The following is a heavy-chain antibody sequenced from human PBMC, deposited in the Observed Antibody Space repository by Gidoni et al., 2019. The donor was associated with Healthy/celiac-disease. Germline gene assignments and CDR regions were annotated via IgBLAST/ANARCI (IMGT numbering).Heavy chain of an antibody. J-gene: IGHJ4*02. CDR1: GFTVSRNY. V-gene: IGHV3-66*01. CDR3: ARDLSTSRDRDY. Sequence: EVQLVESGGGLVKPGGSLRLSCAASGFTVSRNYMSWVRQAPGKGLEWVSVIYSGGSTYYADSVKGRFTISRDNSKNTLYLQMNSLRAEDTAVYYCARDLSTSRDRDYWGQGTLVTVSS. D-gene: IGHD2-2*01. CDR2: IYSGGST.